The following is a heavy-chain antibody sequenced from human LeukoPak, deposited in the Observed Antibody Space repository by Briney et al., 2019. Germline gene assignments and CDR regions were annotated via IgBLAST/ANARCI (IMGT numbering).Heavy chain of an antibody. CDR3: AKDGPPGIAAAGFYYYYYMDV. CDR1: GYTFTSYY. V-gene: IGHV1-46*01. CDR2: INPSGGST. J-gene: IGHJ6*03. Sequence: ASVKVSCKASGYTFTSYYTHWVRQAPGQGLEWMGIINPSGGSTSYAQKFQGRVTMTRDTSTSTVYMELSSLRSEDTAVYYCAKDGPPGIAAAGFYYYYYMDVWGKGTTVTVS. D-gene: IGHD6-13*01.